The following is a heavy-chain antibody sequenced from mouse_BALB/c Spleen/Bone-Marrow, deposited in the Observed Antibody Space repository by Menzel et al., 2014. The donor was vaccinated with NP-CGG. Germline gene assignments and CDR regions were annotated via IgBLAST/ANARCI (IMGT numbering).Heavy chain of an antibody. Sequence: DVKLQESGGGLVKPGGSLKLSCTTSGFTFSSYAMSWVCQTPEKRLEWVAVISSGGSDTYYPDSVKGRFTVSRDNAKNTLYLQMSSLRSEDTALYYCARRSDLRASMDYWGQGTSVTVSS. J-gene: IGHJ4*01. CDR1: GFTFSSYA. V-gene: IGHV5-9-3*01. D-gene: IGHD3-1*01. CDR2: ISSGGSDT. CDR3: ARRSDLRASMDY.